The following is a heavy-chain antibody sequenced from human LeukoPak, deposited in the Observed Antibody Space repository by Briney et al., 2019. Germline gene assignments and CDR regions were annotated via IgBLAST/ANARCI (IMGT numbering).Heavy chain of an antibody. CDR2: VFDSGGA. Sequence: SETLSLTCTVSGASISDYYWSWIRQPPGQGLEWIGYVFDSGGANYSPSLKSRVTISVDTSKNQFSVKLGSVTAADTPVYYCAAALGRYGDYSRGYYFDYWGQGTLVTVSS. CDR1: GASISDYY. D-gene: IGHD4-17*01. V-gene: IGHV4-59*13. CDR3: AAALGRYGDYSRGYYFDY. J-gene: IGHJ4*02.